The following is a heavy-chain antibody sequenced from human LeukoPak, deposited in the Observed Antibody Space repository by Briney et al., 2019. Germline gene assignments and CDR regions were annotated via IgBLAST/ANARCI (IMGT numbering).Heavy chain of an antibody. J-gene: IGHJ4*02. Sequence: GGSLRLSCVASGFTFSSYWMSWVRQAPGKGLEYVANIKQDGSQKFYVDSMKGRVTISRDNAKNSLYLQINSLRAEDTAVYYCARPSLNSGSYFDYWGQGTLVTVSS. CDR2: IKQDGSQK. D-gene: IGHD1-26*01. CDR1: GFTFSSYW. CDR3: ARPSLNSGSYFDY. V-gene: IGHV3-7*01.